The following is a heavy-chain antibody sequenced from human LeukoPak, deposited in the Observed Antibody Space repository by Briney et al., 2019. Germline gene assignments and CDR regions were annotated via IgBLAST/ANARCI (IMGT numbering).Heavy chain of an antibody. CDR2: IKSKTDGGTT. CDR1: GFTFSSAW. V-gene: IGHV3-15*01. J-gene: IGHJ4*02. CDR3: TTVPVRNGYDYFDY. D-gene: IGHD5-18*01. Sequence: GGSLRLSCAASGFTFSSAWMSWVRQAPGKGLEWVGRIKSKTDGGTTDYAAPVTGRFTISRDDSKNTLYLQMNSLKTEDTAVYYCTTVPVRNGYDYFDYWGQGTLVTVSS.